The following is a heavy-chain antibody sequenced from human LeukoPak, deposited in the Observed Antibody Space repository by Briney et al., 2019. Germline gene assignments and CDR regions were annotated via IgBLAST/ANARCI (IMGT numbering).Heavy chain of an antibody. V-gene: IGHV3-48*02. CDR3: AGGGRYCGSDCYFSAN. D-gene: IGHD2-21*02. CDR2: INSGSNAI. J-gene: IGHJ4*02. CDR1: GFTFSRYS. Sequence: PGGSLRLSCAASGFTFSRYSMNWGRQAPAKGREWISYINSGSNAIYSADSVKGRCPISRDNDKNSLFLQKNSLRDEDTAVYYCAGGGRYCGSDCYFSANWGQGTLVSVSS.